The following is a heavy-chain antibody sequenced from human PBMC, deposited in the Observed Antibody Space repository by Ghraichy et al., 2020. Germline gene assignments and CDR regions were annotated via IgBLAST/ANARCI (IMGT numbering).Heavy chain of an antibody. CDR1: GFTFSSYW. CDR3: ARIKAPLYGDYGMDV. V-gene: IGHV3-7*01. CDR2: IKQDGSEK. Sequence: GGSLRLSCAASGFTFSSYWMSWVRQAPGKGLEWVANIKQDGSEKYYVDSVKGRFTISRDNAKNSLHLQMNSLRAEDSAVYYCARIKAPLYGDYGMDVWGQGTTVTVSS. J-gene: IGHJ6*02. D-gene: IGHD4-17*01.